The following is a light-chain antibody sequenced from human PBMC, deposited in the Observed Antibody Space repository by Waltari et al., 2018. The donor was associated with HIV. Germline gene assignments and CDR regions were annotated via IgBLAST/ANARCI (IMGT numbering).Light chain of an antibody. Sequence: IPFTPSPSFLSASVGTRVTITCRASLGISSYLAWYQQKPGKAPKLLIYAASTLQSGVPSRFSGSGSGTEFTLTVSSLQPEDFATYYCQQLNSFPLTFGGGTKVEIK. CDR1: LGISSY. CDR2: AAS. V-gene: IGKV1-9*01. J-gene: IGKJ4*01. CDR3: QQLNSFPLT.